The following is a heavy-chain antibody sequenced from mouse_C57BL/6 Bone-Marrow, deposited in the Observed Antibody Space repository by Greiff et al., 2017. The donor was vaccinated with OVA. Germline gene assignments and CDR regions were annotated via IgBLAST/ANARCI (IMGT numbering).Heavy chain of an antibody. CDR2: INYDGSST. CDR1: GFTFSDYY. Sequence: EVQLVESEGGLVQPGSSMKLSCTASGFTFSDYYMAWVRQVPEKGLEWVANINYDGSSTYYLDSLKSRFIISRDNAKNILYLQMSSLRSEDTALYYCASYYSNYEAYWGQGTLVTVSA. CDR3: ASYYSNYEAY. D-gene: IGHD2-5*01. J-gene: IGHJ3*01. V-gene: IGHV5-16*02.